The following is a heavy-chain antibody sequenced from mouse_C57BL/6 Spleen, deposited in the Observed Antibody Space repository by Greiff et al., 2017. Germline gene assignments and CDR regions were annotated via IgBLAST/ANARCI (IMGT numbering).Heavy chain of an antibody. CDR2: IHPSDSDT. D-gene: IGHD1-1*01. CDR1: GYTFTSYW. CDR3: ASLYYYGSSFYAMDY. Sequence: QVQLKQPGAELVKPGASVKVSCKASGYTFTSYWMHWVKQRPGQGLEWIGRIHPSDSDTNYNQKFKGKATLTVDKSSSTAYMQLSSLTSEDSAVYYCASLYYYGSSFYAMDYWGQGTSVTVSS. J-gene: IGHJ4*01. V-gene: IGHV1-74*01.